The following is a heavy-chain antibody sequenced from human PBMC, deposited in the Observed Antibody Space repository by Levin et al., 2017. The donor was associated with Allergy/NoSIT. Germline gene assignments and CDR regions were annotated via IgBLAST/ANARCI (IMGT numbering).Heavy chain of an antibody. J-gene: IGHJ3*02. CDR3: ARESDSSGYYRDAFDI. CDR2: IYHSGST. CDR1: GYSISSGYY. D-gene: IGHD3-22*01. V-gene: IGHV4-38-2*02. Sequence: PSETLSLTCAVSGYSISSGYYWGWIRQPPGKGLEWIGSIYHSGSTYYNPSLKSRVTISVDTSKNQFSLKLSSVTAADTAVYYCARESDSSGYYRDAFDIWGQGTMVTVSS.